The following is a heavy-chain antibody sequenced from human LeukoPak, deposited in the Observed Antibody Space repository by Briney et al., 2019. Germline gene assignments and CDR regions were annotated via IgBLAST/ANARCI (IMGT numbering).Heavy chain of an antibody. D-gene: IGHD2-21*02. V-gene: IGHV4-39*07. CDR2: IFYSGST. CDR1: SGSISTSNYY. Sequence: SETLSLTCTVSSGSISTSNYYWGWVRQPPGKALEWIGNIFYSGSTYYSPSLKSRVTISLDTSRNQFSLKLNSVTAADTAVYYCARVVTAIEYYFDYWGQGTLVTVSS. CDR3: ARVVTAIEYYFDY. J-gene: IGHJ4*02.